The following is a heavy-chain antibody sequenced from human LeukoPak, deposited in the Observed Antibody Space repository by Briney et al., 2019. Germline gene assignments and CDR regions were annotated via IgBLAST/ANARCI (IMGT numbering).Heavy chain of an antibody. Sequence: PSETLSLTCTVSGGSISSSSYYWGWIRQPPGKGLEWIGSIYYSGSTYYNPSLKSRVTISVDTSKNQFSLKLSSVTAADTAVYYCARGGGGSDCWGQGTLVTVSS. D-gene: IGHD2-15*01. CDR3: ARGGGGSDC. V-gene: IGHV4-39*07. CDR2: IYYSGST. CDR1: GGSISSSSYY. J-gene: IGHJ4*02.